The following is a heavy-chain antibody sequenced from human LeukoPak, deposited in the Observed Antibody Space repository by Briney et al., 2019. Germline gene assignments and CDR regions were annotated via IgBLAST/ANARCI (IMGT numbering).Heavy chain of an antibody. CDR1: GGTFSSYA. CDR3: ASTLDSSGYLDY. J-gene: IGHJ4*02. V-gene: IGHV1-69*05. D-gene: IGHD3-22*01. CDR2: IIPIFGTA. Sequence: ASVKVSCKASGGTFSSYAISWVRQAPGQGLEWMGGIIPIFGTANYAQKFQGRVTIATDESTSTAYMELSSLRSEDTAVYYCASTLDSSGYLDYWGQGTLVTVSS.